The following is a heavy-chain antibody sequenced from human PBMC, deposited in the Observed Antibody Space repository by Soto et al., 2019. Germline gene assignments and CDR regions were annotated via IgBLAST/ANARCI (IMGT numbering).Heavy chain of an antibody. CDR2: ISSSSSTI. Sequence: GGSLRLSCAASGFTFSSYSVNWVRQAPGKGLEWVSYISSSSSTIFYADSVKGRFTISRDNAKNSLHLQMNSLRAEDTAVYYYARDYSSYGPFDYWGQGTLVTVSS. V-gene: IGHV3-48*01. CDR1: GFTFSSYS. J-gene: IGHJ4*02. D-gene: IGHD5-18*01. CDR3: ARDYSSYGPFDY.